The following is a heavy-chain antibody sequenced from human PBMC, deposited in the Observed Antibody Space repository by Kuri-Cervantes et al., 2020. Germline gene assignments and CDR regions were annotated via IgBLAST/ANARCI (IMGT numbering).Heavy chain of an antibody. CDR2: INPSGGST. J-gene: IGHJ6*03. Sequence: ASVKVSCKASGYTFTSYYMHWVRQAPGQGLEWMGIINPSGGSTSYAQKFQGRVTMTTDTSTSTAYMELRSLRSDDTAVYYCARDRMVQGVIMGWVYMDVWGKGTTVTVSS. CDR1: GYTFTSYY. CDR3: ARDRMVQGVIMGWVYMDV. D-gene: IGHD3-10*01. V-gene: IGHV1-46*01.